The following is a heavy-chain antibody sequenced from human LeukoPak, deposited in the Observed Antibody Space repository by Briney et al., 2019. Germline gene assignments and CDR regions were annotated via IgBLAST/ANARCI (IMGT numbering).Heavy chain of an antibody. Sequence: SETLSLTCTVSGGTISSYYWSWIRQPPGKGLEWIGYIYYSGSTNYNPSLKSRVTISVDTSKNQFSLKLSSVTAADTAVYYCAAEKSDAFDIWGQGTMVTVSS. J-gene: IGHJ3*02. V-gene: IGHV4-59*08. CDR3: AAEKSDAFDI. CDR2: IYYSGST. CDR1: GGTISSYY.